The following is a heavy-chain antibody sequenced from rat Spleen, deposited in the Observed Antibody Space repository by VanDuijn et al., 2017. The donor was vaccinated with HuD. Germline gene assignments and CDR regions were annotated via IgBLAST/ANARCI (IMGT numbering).Heavy chain of an antibody. CDR2: ISYDGGST. J-gene: IGHJ2*01. Sequence: EVQLVESDGGLVQPGRSLKLSCAASGFTFSDYYMAWVRQAPTTGLEWVASISYDGGSTYYRDSVKGRFTISRDNAKSRLYLQMDSLRSEDTASYYCTTDHYGYTGWGQGVMVTVSS. CDR1: GFTFSDYY. CDR3: TTDHYGYTG. V-gene: IGHV5-20*01. D-gene: IGHD1-9*01.